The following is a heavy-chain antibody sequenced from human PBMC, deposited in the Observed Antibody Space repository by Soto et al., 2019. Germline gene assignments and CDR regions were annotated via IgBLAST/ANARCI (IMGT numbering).Heavy chain of an antibody. J-gene: IGHJ6*02. CDR3: ARSPNYYYYGFDV. CDR1: GGSVSIGDYF. Sequence: PSETLSLTCTVSGGSVSIGDYFWSGLRQSPGKRLEWIAYIYYSGSTNYNPSLKSRATISVDTSKSQVSLTLTSMTAADAALYYCARSPNYYYYGFDVWGQGTAVTVSS. CDR2: IYYSGST. V-gene: IGHV4-61*08. D-gene: IGHD3-10*01.